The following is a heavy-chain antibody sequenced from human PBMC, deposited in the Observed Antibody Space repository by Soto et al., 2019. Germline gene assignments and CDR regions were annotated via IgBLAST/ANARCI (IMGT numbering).Heavy chain of an antibody. CDR3: ARGGIVVVPAATPFYFFYLAV. CDR1: GFTFSSYS. CDR2: ISSSSSYI. J-gene: IGHJ6*03. V-gene: IGHV3-21*01. Sequence: EVQLVESGGGLVKPGGSLRLSCAASGFTFSSYSMNWVRQAPGKGLEWVSSISSSSSYIYYADSVKGRFTISRDNAKNSLYMKMISLGVEDTSVYYCARGGIVVVPAATPFYFFYLAVWGKGTTITVSS. D-gene: IGHD2-2*01.